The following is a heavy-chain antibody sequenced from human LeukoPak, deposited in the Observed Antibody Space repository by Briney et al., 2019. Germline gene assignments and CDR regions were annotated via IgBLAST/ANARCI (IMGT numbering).Heavy chain of an antibody. D-gene: IGHD3-22*01. CDR3: ARSMIVVVGSWFDP. V-gene: IGHV4-59*01. CDR2: IYYSGST. J-gene: IGHJ5*02. Sequence: SETLSLTCTVSGGSISSYYWSWIRQPPGKGLEWIGYIYYSGSTNYNPSLKSRVTISVDTSKNQFSLKLSSVTAADTAVYYCARSMIVVVGSWFDPWGQGTLVTVSS. CDR1: GGSISSYY.